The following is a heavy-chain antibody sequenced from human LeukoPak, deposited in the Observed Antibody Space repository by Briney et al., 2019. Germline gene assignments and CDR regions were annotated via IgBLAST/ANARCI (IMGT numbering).Heavy chain of an antibody. CDR3: ARGNCSNTSCFFDY. CDR2: INHSGST. Sequence: SKTLSLTCAVYGGSFSGYYWSWIRQPPGKGLEWIGEINHSGSTNYSPSLKNRVSISVDTSKNQFSLNLSSVTAADTAVYYCARGNCSNTSCFFDYWGQGTLVTVSS. CDR1: GGSFSGYY. J-gene: IGHJ4*02. V-gene: IGHV4-34*01. D-gene: IGHD2-2*01.